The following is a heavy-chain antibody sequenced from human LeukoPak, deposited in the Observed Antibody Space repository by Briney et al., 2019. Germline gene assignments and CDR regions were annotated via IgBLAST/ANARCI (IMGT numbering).Heavy chain of an antibody. Sequence: SQTLSLTCTVSGGSISSGSYYWSWIRQPAGKGLEWIGRIYTSGSTNYNPSLKSRVTISVDTSKNQLSLNLTSVTTADTAVYSCARISPFSEYYFDYWGQGTLVTVSS. CDR2: IYTSGST. CDR1: GGSISSGSYY. D-gene: IGHD3-3*02. V-gene: IGHV4-61*02. CDR3: ARISPFSEYYFDY. J-gene: IGHJ4*02.